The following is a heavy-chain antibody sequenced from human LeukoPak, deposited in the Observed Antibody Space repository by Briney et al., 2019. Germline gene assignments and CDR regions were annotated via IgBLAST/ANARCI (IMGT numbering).Heavy chain of an antibody. V-gene: IGHV4-34*01. CDR1: GGSFSGYY. CDR3: ARGQQSGMDV. CDR2: INHSGST. D-gene: IGHD2-2*01. Sequence: PSETLSLTCAVYGGSFSGYYWSWVRQPPGKGLEWIGEINHSGSTNYNPSLKSRVTISVDTSKNQFSLKLSSVTAADTAVYYCARGQQSGMDVWGQGTTVTVS. J-gene: IGHJ6*02.